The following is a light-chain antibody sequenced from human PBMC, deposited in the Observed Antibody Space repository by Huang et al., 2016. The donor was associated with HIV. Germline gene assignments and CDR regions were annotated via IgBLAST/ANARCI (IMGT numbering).Light chain of an antibody. Sequence: DIQMTQSPASLSASTGVRVTLTCRASQDIGNFVAWFQQKPGKVTRLLIYAASVLQSGVPSRFSGRGSGTDFTLTITNFQAEDVATYYCQRYDTAPLAFGRGTKVDLK. CDR1: QDIGNF. V-gene: IGKV1-27*01. J-gene: IGKJ1*01. CDR3: QRYDTAPLA. CDR2: AAS.